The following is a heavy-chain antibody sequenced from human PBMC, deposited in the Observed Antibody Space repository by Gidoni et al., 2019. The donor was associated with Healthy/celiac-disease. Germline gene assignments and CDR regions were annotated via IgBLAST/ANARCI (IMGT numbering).Heavy chain of an antibody. CDR3: ARVSVVTAIPGY. D-gene: IGHD2-21*02. J-gene: IGHJ4*02. CDR2: IYYSGST. Sequence: QVQLQESGPGLVKPSETLSLTCTVSGGSVSSGSYYWSWIRQPPGKGLEWIGYIYYSGSTNYNPSLKSRVTISVDTSKNQFSLKLSSVTAADTAVYYCARVSVVTAIPGYWGQGTLVTVSS. CDR1: GGSVSSGSYY. V-gene: IGHV4-61*01.